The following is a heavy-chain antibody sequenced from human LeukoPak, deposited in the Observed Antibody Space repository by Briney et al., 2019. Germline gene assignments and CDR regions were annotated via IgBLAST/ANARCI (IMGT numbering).Heavy chain of an antibody. CDR2: IRYNGVNK. D-gene: IGHD3-22*01. V-gene: IGHV3-30*02. Sequence: GGSLRLSCAASGFTFSSSGMHWVRQAPGKGLDWVAFIRYNGVNKYYADSVKGRFTISRDNAKNSLYLQMNSLRAEDTAVYYCAREPDSSGYYFDYWGQGTLVTVSS. CDR3: AREPDSSGYYFDY. CDR1: GFTFSSSG. J-gene: IGHJ4*02.